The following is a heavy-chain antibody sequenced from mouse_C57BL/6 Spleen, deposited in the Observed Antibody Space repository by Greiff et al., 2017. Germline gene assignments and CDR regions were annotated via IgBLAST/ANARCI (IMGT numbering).Heavy chain of an antibody. J-gene: IGHJ3*01. V-gene: IGHV2-5*01. CDR1: GFSLTSYG. CDR2: IWRGGCT. D-gene: IGHD2-4*01. Sequence: VMLVESGPGLVQPSQSLSITCTVSGFSLTSYGVHWVRQSPGKGLEWLGVIWRGGCTDYNAAFMSRLSITKDNSKSQVFFKMNSLQADDTAIYSCAKNSDYDRGTWFAYWGQGTLVTVSA. CDR3: AKNSDYDRGTWFAY.